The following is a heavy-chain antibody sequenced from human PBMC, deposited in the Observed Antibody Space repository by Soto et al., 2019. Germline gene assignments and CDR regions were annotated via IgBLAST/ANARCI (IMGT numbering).Heavy chain of an antibody. D-gene: IGHD3-10*01. CDR1: GFTFSSYA. CDR3: TNFAPKPYGSGIGDYYGMDV. V-gene: IGHV3-23*01. CDR2: ISNSGGNT. Sequence: GGSLRLSCAASGFTFSSYAMNWVRQAPGKGLEWVSAISNSGGNTYYADSVKGRFTISRDNSKNTLYLQMNSLRTEDTAVYYCTNFAPKPYGSGIGDYYGMDVWGQGTTVTV. J-gene: IGHJ6*02.